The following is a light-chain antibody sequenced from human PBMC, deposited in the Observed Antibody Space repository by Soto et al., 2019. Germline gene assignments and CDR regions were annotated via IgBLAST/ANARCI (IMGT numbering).Light chain of an antibody. CDR3: VLYMGSGIWV. CDR2: STS. J-gene: IGLJ3*02. V-gene: IGLV8-61*01. Sequence: QTVVTQEPSFSVSPGGTVTLTCGLSSGPVFTSSYPNWYQQTPGQAPRTLIYSTSTRSSGVPDRFSGSIVGNKAALTISGAQADDESDYYCVLYMGSGIWVFGGGTKLTVL. CDR1: SGPVFTSSY.